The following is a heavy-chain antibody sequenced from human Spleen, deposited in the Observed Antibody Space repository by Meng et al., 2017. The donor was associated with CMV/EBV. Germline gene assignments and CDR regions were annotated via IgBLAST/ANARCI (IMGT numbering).Heavy chain of an antibody. V-gene: IGHV1-69*05. J-gene: IGHJ5*02. D-gene: IGHD1-14*01. CDR2: IIPTFGTA. CDR3: ARSGISDSYNWFDP. CDR1: GGTFNNYA. Sequence: KASGGTFNNYAISWVRQSPGQELEWIGGIIPTFGTADYTQKFQGRVTITTDDSTTTVYMELSSLRSDDTAVYYCARSGISDSYNWFDPWGQGTLVTVSS.